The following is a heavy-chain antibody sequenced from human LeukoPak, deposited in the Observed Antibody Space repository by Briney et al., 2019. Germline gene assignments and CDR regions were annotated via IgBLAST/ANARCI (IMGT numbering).Heavy chain of an antibody. CDR1: GFTFSSYW. V-gene: IGHV3-74*01. CDR2: INSDGSST. CDR3: ARSYYYDSSGYYLPLDY. J-gene: IGHJ4*02. D-gene: IGHD3-22*01. Sequence: PGGSLRLSCAASGFTFSSYWMHWVRQAPGKGLVWVSRINSDGSSTSYADSVKGRFTISRDNAKNTLYLQMNSLRAEDTAVYYCARSYYYDSSGYYLPLDYWGQGTLVTVSS.